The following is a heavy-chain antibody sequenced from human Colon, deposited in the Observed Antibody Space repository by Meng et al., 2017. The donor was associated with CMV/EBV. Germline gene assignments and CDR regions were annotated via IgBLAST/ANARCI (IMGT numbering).Heavy chain of an antibody. CDR3: TRVPKGSSGWYAGYYFDY. CDR1: GGTFSSYA. J-gene: IGHJ4*02. V-gene: IGHV1-69*10. Sequence: SVNVSCKASGGTFSSYAISWVRQAPGQRLEWMGGIIPILGIANYAQKFQGRVTITADKSTITAYMELSSLRSDDTAVYYCTRVPKGSSGWYAGYYFDYWGQGTLVTVSS. CDR2: IIPILGIA. D-gene: IGHD6-19*01.